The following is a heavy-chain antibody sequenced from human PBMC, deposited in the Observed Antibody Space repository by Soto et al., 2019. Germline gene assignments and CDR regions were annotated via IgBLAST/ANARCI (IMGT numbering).Heavy chain of an antibody. CDR2: IYYSGSS. D-gene: IGHD1-26*01. J-gene: IGHJ3*02. V-gene: IGHV4-39*01. Sequence: SETLSLTCTVSGGSISSSSYYWDWIRQPPGKGLEWIGSIYYSGSSFYNPSLKSRVTISVDTSKNQFSLKLSSVTAADTAVYGCARRVGATDDAFDIWGQGTMVTVS. CDR1: GGSISSSSYY. CDR3: ARRVGATDDAFDI.